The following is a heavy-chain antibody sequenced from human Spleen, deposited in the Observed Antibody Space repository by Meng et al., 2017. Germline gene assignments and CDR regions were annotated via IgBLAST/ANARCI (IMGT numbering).Heavy chain of an antibody. J-gene: IGHJ4*02. CDR1: GGSFSDFY. D-gene: IGHD4-11*01. V-gene: IGHV4-34*01. CDR3: ARGPTTMAHDFDY. CDR2: INHSGGT. Sequence: QLQLPQWGAGLLKPSETLSLTCVVSGGSFSDFYWSWIRQPPGKGLEWIGEINHSGGTNYNPSLESRATISVDTSQNNLSLKLSSVTAADSAVYYCARGPTTMAHDFDYWGQGTLVTVSS.